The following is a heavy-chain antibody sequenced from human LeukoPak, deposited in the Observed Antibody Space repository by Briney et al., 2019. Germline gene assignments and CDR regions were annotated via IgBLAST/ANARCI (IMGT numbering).Heavy chain of an antibody. V-gene: IGHV3-30*18. J-gene: IGHJ6*02. CDR3: AKDPRGFYWCAPYYYYYGMDV. CDR1: GFTLRIYG. CDR2: ISYDGSNK. Sequence: GGSLRLSCAASGFTLRIYGMQCVRHTPGKGLEWVAVISYDGSNKYYADSVKGRFTISRDKSKNTLYLQMNSLRAEDTAVYYCAKDPRGFYWCAPYYYYYGMDVWGQGTTVTVSS. D-gene: IGHD3-9*01.